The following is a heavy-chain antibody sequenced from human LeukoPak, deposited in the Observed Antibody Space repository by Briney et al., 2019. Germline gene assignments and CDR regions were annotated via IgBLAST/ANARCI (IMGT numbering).Heavy chain of an antibody. CDR2: IYSGGST. V-gene: IGHV3-53*01. CDR3: ARSPYYYYYGMDV. J-gene: IGHJ6*02. Sequence: GGSLRLSCAASGFTFSSYSMNWVRQAPGKGLEWVSVIYSGGSTYYADSVKGRFTISRDNSENTLYLQMNSLRAEDTAVYYCARSPYYYYYGMDVWGQGTTVTVSS. CDR1: GFTFSSYS.